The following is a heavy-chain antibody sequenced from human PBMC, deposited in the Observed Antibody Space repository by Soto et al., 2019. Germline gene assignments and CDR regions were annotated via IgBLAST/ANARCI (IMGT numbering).Heavy chain of an antibody. J-gene: IGHJ4*02. D-gene: IGHD3-16*02. CDR2: IYTGGST. Sequence: PGGSLRLSCAASGFTVSSDYMSWVRQAPGKGLEWVSVIYTGGSTYYADSVKGRFTFSRDNSKNTLYLQMNSLRDEDTAVYYCASLSWELSPPFDYWGQGTLVTVSS. CDR3: ASLSWELSPPFDY. CDR1: GFTVSSDY. V-gene: IGHV3-53*05.